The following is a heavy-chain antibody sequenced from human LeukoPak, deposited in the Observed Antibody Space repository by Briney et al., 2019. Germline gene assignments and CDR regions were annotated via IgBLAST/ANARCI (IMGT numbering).Heavy chain of an antibody. J-gene: IGHJ4*02. CDR2: IWYDGSNK. CDR3: AKVPSMVRGVIIGY. V-gene: IGHV3-33*06. CDR1: GFTFRNHG. D-gene: IGHD3-10*01. Sequence: GTSLRLSCEASGFTFRNHGMYWVRQAPGKGLEWVAVIWYDGSNKYYGDSVRGRFTISRDNSENTLYLQMNSLRAEDTAVYYCAKVPSMVRGVIIGYWGQGTLVTVSS.